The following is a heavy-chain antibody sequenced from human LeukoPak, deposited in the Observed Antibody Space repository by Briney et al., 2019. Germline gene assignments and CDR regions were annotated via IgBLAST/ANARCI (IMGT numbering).Heavy chain of an antibody. D-gene: IGHD2-8*01. J-gene: IGHJ4*02. Sequence: PGGSLRLSCTVSGGSISSSSYYWGWIRQPPGKGLEWIGSIYYSGSTYYNPSLKSRVTISVDTSKNQFSLKLSSVTAADTAVYYCARVGGHIVLMVYARYFDYWGQGTLVTVSS. CDR3: ARVGGHIVLMVYARYFDY. V-gene: IGHV4-39*07. CDR2: IYYSGST. CDR1: GGSISSSSYY.